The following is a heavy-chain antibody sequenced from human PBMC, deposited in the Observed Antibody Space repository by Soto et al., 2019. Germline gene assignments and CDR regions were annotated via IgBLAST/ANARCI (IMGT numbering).Heavy chain of an antibody. CDR2: ISAYNGNK. J-gene: IGHJ4*02. CDR1: GYTFTSYG. Sequence: QVQLVQSGAEVKKPGASVKVSCKASGYTFTSYGISWVRQAPGQGLEWMGWISAYNGNKNYAQKLQGRVTMTTDTSTNTPHRELRRLTLDATAVHYSARAGNSVIYYFDYWGQGTLVTASS. CDR3: ARAGNSVIYYFDY. D-gene: IGHD1-26*01. V-gene: IGHV1-18*01.